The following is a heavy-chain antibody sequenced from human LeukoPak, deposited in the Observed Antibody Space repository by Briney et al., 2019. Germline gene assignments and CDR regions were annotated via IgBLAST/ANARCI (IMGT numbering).Heavy chain of an antibody. J-gene: IGHJ5*02. V-gene: IGHV4-39*01. CDR2: IYYSGST. D-gene: IGHD3-22*01. CDR1: GGSISSSSYY. Sequence: SETLSLTCTVSGGSISSSSYYWGWIRQPPGKGLEWIGSIYYSGSTYYNPSLKSRVTISVDTSKNQFSLKLSSVTAADTAVYYCARAGGYYERNGKNWFDPWGQGTLVTVSS. CDR3: ARAGGYYERNGKNWFDP.